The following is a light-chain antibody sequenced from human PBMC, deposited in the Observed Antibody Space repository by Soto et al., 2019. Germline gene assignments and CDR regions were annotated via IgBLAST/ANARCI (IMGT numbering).Light chain of an antibody. CDR1: NSDVGRYNC. CDR3: SSYAGSNNLVV. V-gene: IGLV2-8*01. Sequence: QSALTQPPSASGSPGQSVTISCTGTNSDVGRYNCVSWYQQHPGKAPKLMIYEVSKRPSGVPDRFSGSKSDNTASLTVSGLQADDEADYYCSSYAGSNNLVVFGGGTQLTVL. J-gene: IGLJ2*01. CDR2: EVS.